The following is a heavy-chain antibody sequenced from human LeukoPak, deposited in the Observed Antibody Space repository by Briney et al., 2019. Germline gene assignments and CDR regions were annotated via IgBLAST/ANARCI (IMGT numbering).Heavy chain of an antibody. V-gene: IGHV3-21*01. D-gene: IGHD5-12*01. Sequence: GGSLRLSCAASGFTFSSYSMNWVRQAPGKGLEWVSSISSSSSYIYYADSVKGRFTISRDNAKNSLYLQMNSLGAEDTAVYYCARPYSGYDPDAFDIWGQGTMVTVSS. J-gene: IGHJ3*02. CDR3: ARPYSGYDPDAFDI. CDR1: GFTFSSYS. CDR2: ISSSSSYI.